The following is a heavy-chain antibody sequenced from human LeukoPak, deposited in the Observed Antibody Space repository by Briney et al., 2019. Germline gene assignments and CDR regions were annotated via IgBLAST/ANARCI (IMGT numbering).Heavy chain of an antibody. Sequence: SETLSLTCAVYGGSFSGYYWSWIRQPPGKGLEWIGEINHSGSTNYNPSLKSRVSISVDSSKDQFSLKVSSVTAADTAVYYCARGSDTAAGLYWGQGTLVTVSS. J-gene: IGHJ4*02. V-gene: IGHV4-34*01. CDR3: ARGSDTAAGLY. CDR2: INHSGST. D-gene: IGHD6-13*01. CDR1: GGSFSGYY.